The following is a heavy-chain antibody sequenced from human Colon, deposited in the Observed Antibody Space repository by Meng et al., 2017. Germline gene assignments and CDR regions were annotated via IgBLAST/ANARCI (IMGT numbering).Heavy chain of an antibody. D-gene: IGHD6-13*01. CDR3: ARGSSSSSWYASYYYYGLDV. CDR2: INHSGST. CDR1: GGSFSGYY. Sequence: SETLSLTCAVYGGSFSGYYWSWIRQPPGKGLGWIGEINHSGSTNYNPSLKSRVTISVDTSKNQFSLQLSSVTAADTAVYYCARGSSSSSWYASYYYYGLDVWGQGATVTVSS. J-gene: IGHJ6*02. V-gene: IGHV4-34*01.